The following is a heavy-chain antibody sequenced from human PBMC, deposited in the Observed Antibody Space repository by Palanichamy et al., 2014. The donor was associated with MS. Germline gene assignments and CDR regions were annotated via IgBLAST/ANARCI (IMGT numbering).Heavy chain of an antibody. CDR1: GFTFSNYW. V-gene: IGHV3-74*01. J-gene: IGHJ6*02. CDR3: ARVKRGAPGGMDV. Sequence: GGSLRLSCVASGFTFSNYWMQWIRQAPTKGLVWVSRINSDGSDPNYADSVKGRFTISRDNAKNTQYLQMNSLRVEDTAIYYCARVKRGAPGGMDVWGQGTTVTVSS. D-gene: IGHD1-1*01. CDR2: INSDGSDP.